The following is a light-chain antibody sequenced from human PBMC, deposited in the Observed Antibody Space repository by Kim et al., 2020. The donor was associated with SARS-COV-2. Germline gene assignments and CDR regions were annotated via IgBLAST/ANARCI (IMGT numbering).Light chain of an antibody. CDR2: DNN. V-gene: IGLV1-40*01. CDR3: QSYDSSLSGSV. CDR1: SSNIGAGYD. J-gene: IGLJ3*02. Sequence: QSVLTQPPSVSGAPGQRVTISCTGSSSNIGAGYDVYWYQQLPGTAPKLLIYDNNNRPSGVPDRFSGSKSGTSASLAITGLQAEDEADYYCQSYDSSLSGSVFGGGTQLTVL.